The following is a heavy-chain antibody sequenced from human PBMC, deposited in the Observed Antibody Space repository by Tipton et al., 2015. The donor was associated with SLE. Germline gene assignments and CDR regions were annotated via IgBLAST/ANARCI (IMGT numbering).Heavy chain of an antibody. V-gene: IGHV4-4*02. CDR3: ARTPRYYDMLTSYYMPPDY. D-gene: IGHD3-9*01. Sequence: TLSLTCAVSSGSISSSDWWSWVRQPPGKGLEWIGEIYRSGSATYNPSLKSRVTISMDKSKDQFSLNLASVTPADTAVYYCARTPRYYDMLTSYYMPPDYWGQGTRVTVSS. J-gene: IGHJ4*02. CDR1: SGSISSSDW. CDR2: IYRSGSA.